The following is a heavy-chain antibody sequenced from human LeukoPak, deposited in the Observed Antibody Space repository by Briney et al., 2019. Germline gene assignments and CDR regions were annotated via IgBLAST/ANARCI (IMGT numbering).Heavy chain of an antibody. J-gene: IGHJ4*02. D-gene: IGHD3-22*01. Sequence: GGSLRLSCAASGFSFDDYGLTRVRQAPGKGLEWVSGINWNGDSTDYADSVKGRFTISRDNAKNSLYLQMNSLRAEDTALYYCARDLRVVITGSFDSWGQGTLVTVSS. V-gene: IGHV3-20*04. CDR2: INWNGDST. CDR3: ARDLRVVITGSFDS. CDR1: GFSFDDYG.